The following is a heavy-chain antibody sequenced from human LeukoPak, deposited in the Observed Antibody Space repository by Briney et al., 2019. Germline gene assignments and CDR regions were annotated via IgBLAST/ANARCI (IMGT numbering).Heavy chain of an antibody. CDR3: AKNPGIAAAPVAFDY. Sequence: GGSLRLSCEASGFTFNNYVMTWVRQAPGKGLEWVSAISGSGGSTYYADSVKGRFTISRDNSKNTLYLQMNSLRAEDTAVYYCAKNPGIAAAPVAFDYWGQGTLVTVSS. V-gene: IGHV3-23*01. CDR1: GFTFNNYV. D-gene: IGHD6-13*01. J-gene: IGHJ4*02. CDR2: ISGSGGST.